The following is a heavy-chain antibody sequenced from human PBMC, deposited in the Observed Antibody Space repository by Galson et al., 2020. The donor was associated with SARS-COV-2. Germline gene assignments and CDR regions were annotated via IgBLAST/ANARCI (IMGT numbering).Heavy chain of an antibody. Sequence: GGSLRLSCAASGFTFTNYAMHWVRQAPGKGLEWLTVISHDGKIQVYADSVKGRFTISRDNSGNMVFLQIVSLRPDDTALYYCTRDVSGGASDIWGQGPMVTVSS. J-gene: IGHJ3*02. D-gene: IGHD1-26*01. V-gene: IGHV3-30*04. CDR1: GFTFTNYA. CDR2: ISHDGKIQ. CDR3: TRDVSGGASDI.